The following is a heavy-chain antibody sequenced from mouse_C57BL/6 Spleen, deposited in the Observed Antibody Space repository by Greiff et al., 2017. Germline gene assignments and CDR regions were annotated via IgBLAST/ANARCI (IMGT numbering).Heavy chain of an antibody. Sequence: EVQLQQSGAELVKPGASVKLSCTASGFNIKDYYMHWVKQRTEQGLEWIGRIDPEDGEPKYAPKFQGKATITADTSANTTYVQLSSRTSEDTAGYYCAPYCYGSSSAWFAYGGQGTLVTVSA. CDR2: IDPEDGEP. CDR1: GFNIKDYY. J-gene: IGHJ3*01. D-gene: IGHD1-1*01. V-gene: IGHV14-2*01. CDR3: APYCYGSSSAWFAY.